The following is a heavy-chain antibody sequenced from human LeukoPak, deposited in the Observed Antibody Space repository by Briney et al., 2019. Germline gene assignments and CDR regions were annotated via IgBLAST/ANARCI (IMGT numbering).Heavy chain of an antibody. CDR2: INPDSGGT. CDR3: ARDHYYGSGSYIY. CDR1: GYTFSDYY. Sequence: ASVKVSCKASGYTFSDYYMHWVRQAPGQGLEWMGWINPDSGGTKYAQKLQGRVTMTTDTSTSTAYMELRSLRSDDTAVYYCARDHYYGSGSYIYWGQGTLVTVSS. J-gene: IGHJ4*02. D-gene: IGHD3-10*01. V-gene: IGHV1-2*02.